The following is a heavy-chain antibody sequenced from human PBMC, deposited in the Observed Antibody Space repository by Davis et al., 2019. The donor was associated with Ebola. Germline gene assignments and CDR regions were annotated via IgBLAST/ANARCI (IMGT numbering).Heavy chain of an antibody. V-gene: IGHV4-34*01. J-gene: IGHJ4*02. CDR3: AGGDYDGIFDY. CDR2: INHSGST. Sequence: PSETLSLTCAVYGGSFSGYYWSWIRQPPGKGLEWIGEINHSGSTNYNPSLKSRVTISVDTSKNQFSLKLSSVTAADTAVYYCAGGDYDGIFDYWGQGTLVTVSS. CDR1: GGSFSGYY. D-gene: IGHD4-17*01.